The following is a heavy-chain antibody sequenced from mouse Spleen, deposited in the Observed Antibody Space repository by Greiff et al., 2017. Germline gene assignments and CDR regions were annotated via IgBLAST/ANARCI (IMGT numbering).Heavy chain of an antibody. CDR3: ARWREKYYYGFDY. V-gene: IGHV1-12*01. CDR1: GYTFTSYN. CDR2: IYPGNGDT. D-gene: IGHD1-1*01. Sequence: QVQLQQPGAELVKPGASVKMSCKASGYTFTSYNMHWVKQTPGQGLEWIGAIYPGNGDTSYNQKFKGKATLTADKSSSTAYMQLSSLTSEDSAVYYCARWREKYYYGFDYWGQGTTLTVSS. J-gene: IGHJ2*01.